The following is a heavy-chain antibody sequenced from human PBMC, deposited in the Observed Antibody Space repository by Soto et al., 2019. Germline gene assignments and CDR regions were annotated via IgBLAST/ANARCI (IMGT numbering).Heavy chain of an antibody. CDR1: SGPDRSHN. D-gene: IGHD4-17*01. V-gene: IGHV4-59*08. Sequence: QVQLQQSGPRLVKPSETLSLTCTVSSGPDRSHNWGWIRQPPGRGLEWIGYVYYTGDTAYNPSLRXXVXVSADTSTNDISLTLSSVTAADTAVYYCVRQGIDYLHGLVDVWGQGTTVSVSS. CDR2: VYYTGDT. J-gene: IGHJ6*02. CDR3: VRQGIDYLHGLVDV.